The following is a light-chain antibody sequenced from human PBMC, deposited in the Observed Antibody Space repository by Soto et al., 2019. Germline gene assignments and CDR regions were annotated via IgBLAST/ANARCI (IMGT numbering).Light chain of an antibody. V-gene: IGLV2-8*01. J-gene: IGLJ2*01. Sequence: QSALTQPPSASGSPGQSVTISCTGTSSDVGGYNYVSWYQQHPGKAPKLMIYEVSKRPSGVPDRFSGSKSGNTASLTVSGLQAEAEADYYCSSYAGSNNFKVFGGGTKLTVL. CDR3: SSYAGSNNFKV. CDR1: SSDVGGYNY. CDR2: EVS.